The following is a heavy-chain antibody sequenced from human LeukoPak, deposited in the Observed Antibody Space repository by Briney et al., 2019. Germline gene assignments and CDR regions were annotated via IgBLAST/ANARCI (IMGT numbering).Heavy chain of an antibody. V-gene: IGHV3-9*01. Sequence: GGSLRLSCAASGFTFDDYAMHWVRQAPGKGLEWVSGISWNSGNIAYADSVKGRFTISRDNAKNSLYLQMSSLRTEDTALYYCTKGQDSMIVVVPTIWGQGTMVTVSS. CDR1: GFTFDDYA. CDR2: ISWNSGNI. CDR3: TKGQDSMIVVVPTI. J-gene: IGHJ3*02. D-gene: IGHD3-22*01.